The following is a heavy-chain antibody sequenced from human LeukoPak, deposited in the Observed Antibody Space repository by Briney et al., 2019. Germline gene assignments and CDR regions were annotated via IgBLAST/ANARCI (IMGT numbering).Heavy chain of an antibody. CDR3: ARGKLPSISMVRGVRHTSWFDS. J-gene: IGHJ5*01. D-gene: IGHD3-10*01. CDR2: INYSGST. V-gene: IGHV4-59*01. CDR1: TGSISSYY. Sequence: SETLSLTCIDSTGSISSYYWSWIRQPPGKGLEWIGYINYSGSTIYNLSIKCRVTISVDTTKNQFSLKLSPVTAADTAVYYCARGKLPSISMVRGVRHTSWFDSWGQEILVTVSS.